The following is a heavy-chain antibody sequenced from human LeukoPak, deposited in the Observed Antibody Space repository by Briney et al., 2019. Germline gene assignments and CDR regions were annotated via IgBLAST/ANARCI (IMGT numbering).Heavy chain of an antibody. V-gene: IGHV3-30*02. CDR1: GFTFSRNG. CDR3: AKDSHYYGSGPTFAY. CDR2: IRYDESNR. J-gene: IGHJ4*02. D-gene: IGHD3-10*01. Sequence: PGGSLRLSCAASGFTFSRNGMHWVRQAPGKGLEWVAFIRYDESNRYYVDSVKGRFTISRDNSKNTLYLQMNSLRAEDTAVYYCAKDSHYYGSGPTFAYWGQGTLVSVSS.